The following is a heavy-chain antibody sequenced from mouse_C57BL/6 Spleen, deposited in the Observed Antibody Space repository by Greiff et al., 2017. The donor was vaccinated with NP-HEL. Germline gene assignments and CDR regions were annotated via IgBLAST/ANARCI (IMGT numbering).Heavy chain of an antibody. D-gene: IGHD2-3*01. Sequence: VQLQQPGTELVKPGASVKLSCKASGYTFTSFWMHWVKQRPGQGLEWIGNINPSNGGTNYNEKFKSKATLTVDKSSSTAYMQLSSLTSEDSAVYYCARNDGYLAWFAYWGQGTLVTVSA. CDR1: GYTFTSFW. J-gene: IGHJ3*01. V-gene: IGHV1-53*01. CDR3: ARNDGYLAWFAY. CDR2: INPSNGGT.